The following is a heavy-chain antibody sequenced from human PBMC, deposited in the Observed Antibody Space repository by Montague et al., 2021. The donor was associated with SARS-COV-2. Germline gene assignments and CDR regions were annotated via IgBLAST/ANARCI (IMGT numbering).Heavy chain of an antibody. V-gene: IGHV4-59*01. J-gene: IGHJ6*02. D-gene: IGHD3-22*01. CDR3: ARGGGYYNYGLDV. Sequence: ETLSLTCTVSGGSISNYYWSWIRQPPGRGLEWIGYIYYSGSTDYSPSLKSRVTISLDTSKNQFSLKVTSVTAADAAVYYCARGGGYYNYGLDVWGPGTTVTVSS. CDR1: GGSISNYY. CDR2: IYYSGST.